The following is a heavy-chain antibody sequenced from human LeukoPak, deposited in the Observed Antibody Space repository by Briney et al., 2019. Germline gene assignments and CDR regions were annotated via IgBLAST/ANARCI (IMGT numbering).Heavy chain of an antibody. Sequence: SVKVSCKASGGTFSSYAISLVRQAPGQGLEWMGGIIPIFGTANYAQKFQGRVTITADESTSTAYMELSSLRSEDTAVYYCARRRVDYDFWSVYFDWFDPWGQGTLVTVSS. CDR1: GGTFSSYA. V-gene: IGHV1-69*13. J-gene: IGHJ5*01. CDR3: ARRRVDYDFWSVYFDWFDP. CDR2: IIPIFGTA. D-gene: IGHD3-3*01.